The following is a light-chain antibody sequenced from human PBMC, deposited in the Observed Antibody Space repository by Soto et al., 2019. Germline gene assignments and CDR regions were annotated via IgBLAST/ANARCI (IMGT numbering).Light chain of an antibody. CDR2: DAS. Sequence: DIQMTQSPSTLSASVGDRVTITCRASQSISSWLAWYQQKPGKAPKLLIYDASSLESGVPSRFSGSGSGTELTLTISSLQPDDFATDYCQQYNSPLYRTFGQGTKVEIK. V-gene: IGKV1-5*01. CDR1: QSISSW. J-gene: IGKJ1*01. CDR3: QQYNSPLYRT.